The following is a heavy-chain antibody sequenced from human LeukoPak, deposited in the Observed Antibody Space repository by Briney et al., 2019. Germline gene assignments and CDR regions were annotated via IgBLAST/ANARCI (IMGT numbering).Heavy chain of an antibody. CDR3: ARVFRGGAFDI. V-gene: IGHV1-18*04. D-gene: IGHD3-10*01. CDR1: AYTFTSYG. Sequence: ASVKVSCKASAYTFTSYGISWVRLAPGQGLEWMGWISAYNGNTNFAEKLQGRVTMTTDTSTSTAYMELRSLRFDDTGVYYCARVFRGGAFDIWGQGTMVTVSS. J-gene: IGHJ3*02. CDR2: ISAYNGNT.